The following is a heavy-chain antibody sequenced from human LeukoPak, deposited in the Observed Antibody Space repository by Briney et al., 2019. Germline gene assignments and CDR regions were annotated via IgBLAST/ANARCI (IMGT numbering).Heavy chain of an antibody. CDR3: ARDRGYSSSWSKPYYFDY. Sequence: GASVKVSCKASGYTFTGYYMHWVRQAPGQGLEWMGWISPNSGGTNYAQKFQGRVTMTRDTSISTAYMELSRLRSDDTAVYYCARDRGYSSSWSKPYYFDYWGQGTLVTVSS. V-gene: IGHV1-2*02. D-gene: IGHD6-13*01. CDR2: ISPNSGGT. CDR1: GYTFTGYY. J-gene: IGHJ4*02.